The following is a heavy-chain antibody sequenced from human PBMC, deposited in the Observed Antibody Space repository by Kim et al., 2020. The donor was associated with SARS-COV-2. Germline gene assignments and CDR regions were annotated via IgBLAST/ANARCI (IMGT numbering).Heavy chain of an antibody. CDR3: TTERTTVTWKF. J-gene: IGHJ4*02. V-gene: IGHV3-15*01. D-gene: IGHD4-17*01. CDR2: T. Sequence: TDYAAPVKGRFTISRDDSKNTLYLQMNSLKTEDTAVYYCTTERTTVTWKFWGQGTLVTVSS.